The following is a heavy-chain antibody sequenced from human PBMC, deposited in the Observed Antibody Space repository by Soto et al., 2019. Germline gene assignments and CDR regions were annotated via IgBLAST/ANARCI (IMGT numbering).Heavy chain of an antibody. CDR2: IKSKTDGGTT. Sequence: EVQLVESGGGLVKPGGSLRLSCAASGFTFSNAWMSWVRQAPGKGLEWVGRIKSKTDGGTTDYAAPVKGRFTISRDDSKNTLYLQMNSLKTKDTAVYYCTTLSTFGGVIALKRFDPWGQGTLVTVSS. V-gene: IGHV3-15*01. CDR1: GFTFSNAW. CDR3: TTLSTFGGVIALKRFDP. J-gene: IGHJ5*02. D-gene: IGHD3-16*02.